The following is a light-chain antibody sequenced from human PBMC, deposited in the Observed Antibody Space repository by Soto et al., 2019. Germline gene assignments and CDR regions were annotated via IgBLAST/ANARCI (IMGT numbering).Light chain of an antibody. Sequence: EIVMTQSPSTLSVSPGERATLSCRASQSVSSNLAWYPQKPCQAPRLLIYDASNRATGIPARFIGSGSGTEFTLTISSLQSEDFAVYYFQQYNNWPRAFGQGTKVEIK. CDR2: DAS. J-gene: IGKJ1*01. CDR3: QQYNNWPRA. CDR1: QSVSSN. V-gene: IGKV3-15*01.